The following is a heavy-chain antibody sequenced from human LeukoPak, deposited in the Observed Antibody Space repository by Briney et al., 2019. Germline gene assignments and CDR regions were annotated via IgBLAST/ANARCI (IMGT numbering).Heavy chain of an antibody. D-gene: IGHD3-10*01. J-gene: IGHJ4*02. V-gene: IGHV3-23*01. CDR2: ISGSGTST. CDR3: AKMVRGIIISYFDY. CDR1: RFTFTNYA. Sequence: GGSLRLSCAASRFTFTNYAMNWVRHAPGEGREWVSAISGSGTSTYYADSVKGRFTISRDNSKNALYLQMNSLRADDTAVYYCAKMVRGIIISYFDYWGQGTLVTVSS.